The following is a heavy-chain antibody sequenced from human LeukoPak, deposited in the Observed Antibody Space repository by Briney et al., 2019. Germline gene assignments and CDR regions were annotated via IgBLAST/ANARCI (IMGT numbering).Heavy chain of an antibody. CDR1: GYTFTNYG. CDR3: ARSAGYFYYYMDV. Sequence: GASVKVSCKASGYTFTNYGFTWVRQAPGQGLEWMGWISAYNGNTNYAQKLQGRVTMTTDTVTSTAYMELRSLRSDDTAIYYCARSAGYFYYYMDVWGKGTTVTISS. V-gene: IGHV1-18*01. D-gene: IGHD6-25*01. J-gene: IGHJ6*03. CDR2: ISAYNGNT.